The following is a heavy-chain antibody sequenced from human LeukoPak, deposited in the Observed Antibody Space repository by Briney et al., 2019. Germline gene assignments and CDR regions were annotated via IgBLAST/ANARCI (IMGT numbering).Heavy chain of an antibody. V-gene: IGHV3-21*01. CDR3: ARASSKQLAGYLPDGFDI. CDR2: ISSSGTYV. Sequence: GGSLRLSCAASGFPFSSYSINWVRQAPGKGLEWVSSISSSGTYVYYADSVKGRFTISRDNAKNSLSLQMNSLRADDAAVYYCARASSKQLAGYLPDGFDIWGQGTMVTVSS. J-gene: IGHJ3*02. D-gene: IGHD3-9*01. CDR1: GFPFSSYS.